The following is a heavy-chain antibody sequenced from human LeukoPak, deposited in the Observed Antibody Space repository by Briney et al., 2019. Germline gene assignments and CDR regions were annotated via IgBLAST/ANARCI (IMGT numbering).Heavy chain of an antibody. Sequence: PGGSLRLSCAASGFTFRNYAMSWVRQAPGKGLEWVSSISGSGGSTHYADSVKGRFTISRDKTKNTLYLQMNSLRAEDTAVYYCAKSSYYDASGYYREYYFDYWGQGTLVTVSS. CDR3: AKSSYYDASGYYREYYFDY. CDR2: ISGSGGST. D-gene: IGHD3-22*01. CDR1: GFTFRNYA. V-gene: IGHV3-23*01. J-gene: IGHJ4*02.